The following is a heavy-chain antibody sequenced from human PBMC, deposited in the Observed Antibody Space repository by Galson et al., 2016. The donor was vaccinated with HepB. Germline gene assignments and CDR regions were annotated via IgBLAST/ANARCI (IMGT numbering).Heavy chain of an antibody. V-gene: IGHV4-4*02. Sequence: SETLSLTCVVSGGSISSSNWWTWVRQPPGKGLEWIGEIYPSGSTNYNPSLKSRVTLSVDKSKDQFSLNLTSVTAADTAVYYCARDSSTSPREYYGIDVWGQGTTVTVSS. J-gene: IGHJ6*02. CDR3: ARDSSTSPREYYGIDV. CDR2: IYPSGST. D-gene: IGHD2-2*01. CDR1: GGSISSSNW.